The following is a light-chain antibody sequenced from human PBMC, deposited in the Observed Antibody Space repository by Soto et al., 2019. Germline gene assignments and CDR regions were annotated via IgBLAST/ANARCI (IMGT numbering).Light chain of an antibody. CDR3: QHAKSYPNR. V-gene: IGKV1-5*01. Sequence: DGRITKYTCPLSASVVYRATFCCRASQSINYWLAWYQQKPGKAPKLLVYDASSLESGVPSRFSGSGSGTEFTLTIGSLQPDDFTAYCCQHAKSYPNRFG. CDR2: DAS. CDR1: QSINYW. J-gene: IGKJ2*01.